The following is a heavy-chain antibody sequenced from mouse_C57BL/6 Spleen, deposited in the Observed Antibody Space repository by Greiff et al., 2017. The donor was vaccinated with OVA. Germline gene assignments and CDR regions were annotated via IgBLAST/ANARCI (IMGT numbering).Heavy chain of an antibody. V-gene: IGHV1-64*01. CDR2: IHPNSGST. J-gene: IGHJ4*01. CDR1: GYTFTSYW. CDR3: ARGSPYYDYDGAMDY. Sequence: QVQLKQPGAELVKPGASVKLSCKASGYTFTSYWMHWVKQRPGQGLEWIGMIHPNSGSTNYNEKFKSKATLTVDKSSSTAYMQLSSLTSEDSAVYYCARGSPYYDYDGAMDYWGQGTSVTVSS. D-gene: IGHD2-4*01.